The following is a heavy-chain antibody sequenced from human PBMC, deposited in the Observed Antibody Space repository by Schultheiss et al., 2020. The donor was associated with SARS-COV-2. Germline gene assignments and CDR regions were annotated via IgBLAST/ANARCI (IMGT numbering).Heavy chain of an antibody. CDR2: IYYSGSI. CDR1: GYSISSGYY. J-gene: IGHJ4*02. Sequence: SQTLSLTCAVSGYSISSGYYWGWIRQPPGKGLEWIGYIYYSGSIYYNPSLKSRVTMSVDTSKNQFSLKLSSVTAADTAVYYCARGGYYYDSSGRLDYWGQGSLVTVSS. CDR3: ARGGYYYDSSGRLDY. V-gene: IGHV4-28*02. D-gene: IGHD3-22*01.